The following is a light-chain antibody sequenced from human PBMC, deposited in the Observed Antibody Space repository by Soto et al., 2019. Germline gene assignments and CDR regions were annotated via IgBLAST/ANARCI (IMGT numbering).Light chain of an antibody. V-gene: IGLV2-8*01. CDR1: SSDVGGYNY. J-gene: IGLJ3*02. Sequence: QSVLTQPPSASGSPGQSVTISCTGTSSDVGGYNYVSWYQQYPGRAPKLMIYEVTKRPSGVPDRFSGSKSGNTASLTVSGRQAEDEADYYCSSYAASNNFYFVFGGGTKLTV. CDR3: SSYAASNNFYFV. CDR2: EVT.